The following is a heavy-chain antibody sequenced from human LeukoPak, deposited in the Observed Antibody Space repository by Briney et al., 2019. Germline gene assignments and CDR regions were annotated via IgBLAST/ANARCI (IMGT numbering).Heavy chain of an antibody. D-gene: IGHD6-19*01. J-gene: IGHJ4*02. CDR2: INPNSGGT. CDR1: GYTLTGYY. V-gene: IGHV1-2*02. Sequence: VASVKVSCKASGYTLTGYYMHRVRQAPGQGLEWMGWINPNSGGTNYAQKFQGRVTMTRDTSISTAYMELSRLRSDATAVYYCARGWSRYSNGWKYYFDYWGQGTLVTVSS. CDR3: ARGWSRYSNGWKYYFDY.